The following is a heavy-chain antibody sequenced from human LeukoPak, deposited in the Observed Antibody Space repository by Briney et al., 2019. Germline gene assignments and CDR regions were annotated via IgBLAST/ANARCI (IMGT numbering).Heavy chain of an antibody. CDR3: ASGWQLSALDY. CDR1: GFTFSSYW. V-gene: IGHV3-7*01. J-gene: IGHJ4*02. CDR2: IKQDGSEK. Sequence: GGSLRLSRAASGFTFSSYWMSWVRQAPGKGLEWVANIKQDGSEKYYVDSVKGRFTISRDNAKDSLYLQMNSLRAEDTAVYYCASGWQLSALDYWGQGTLVTVSS. D-gene: IGHD2-15*01.